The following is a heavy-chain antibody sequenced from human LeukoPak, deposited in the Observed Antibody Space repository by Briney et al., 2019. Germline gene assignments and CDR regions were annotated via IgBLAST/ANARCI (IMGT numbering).Heavy chain of an antibody. J-gene: IGHJ4*02. Sequence: PGGSLRLSCAASGFTFSSYSMNWVRQAPGKGLEWVSSISSSSSYIYYADSVKGRFTISRDNAKNSLYLQMNSLRAEDTAVYYCARAKVFYYDSSGYPDYWGQGTLVTVSS. CDR2: ISSSSSYI. CDR1: GFTFSSYS. D-gene: IGHD3-22*01. CDR3: ARAKVFYYDSSGYPDY. V-gene: IGHV3-21*01.